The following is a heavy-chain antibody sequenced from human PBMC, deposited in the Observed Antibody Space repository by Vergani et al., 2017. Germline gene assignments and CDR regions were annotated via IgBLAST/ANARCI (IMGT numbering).Heavy chain of an antibody. CDR3: ANSVSAGNVGVAYFSMDV. D-gene: IGHD1-26*01. V-gene: IGHV3-30*02. CDR1: GFTLNTYG. CDR2: IRYDGSSE. J-gene: IGHJ6*02. Sequence: QVQILQSGGGVVQPGGPLRLSCTLSGFTLNTYGIHWVRQAPGKGLEWVSFIRYDGSSEYYGDSVKCRFTISRDKSQNTVNLQMNSLSTEDTAVYFCANSVSAGNVGVAYFSMDVWGRGTTVTVSS.